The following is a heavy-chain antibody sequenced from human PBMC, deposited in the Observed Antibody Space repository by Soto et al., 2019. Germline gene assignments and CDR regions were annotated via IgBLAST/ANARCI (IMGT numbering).Heavy chain of an antibody. CDR1: GFTFSVYD. CDR2: ISSRATTI. V-gene: IGHV3-48*01. D-gene: IGHD3-3*01. CDR3: ARNFGFWASDI. Sequence: EVPLVESGGGLVQPGGSLRLSCAASGFTFSVYDMNWVRQAPGKGLEWVSHISSRATTIYYADSVKGRFTISRDNAKNSLFLQMNSLRAEDTAVYFCARNFGFWASDIWGQGTMVTVSS. J-gene: IGHJ3*02.